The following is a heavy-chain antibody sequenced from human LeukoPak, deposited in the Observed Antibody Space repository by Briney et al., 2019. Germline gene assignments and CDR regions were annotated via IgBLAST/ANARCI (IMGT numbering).Heavy chain of an antibody. CDR3: AKGPNYGSGSF. V-gene: IGHV3-23*01. CDR1: GFTFSNYG. CDR2: ITGSGGST. J-gene: IGHJ4*02. D-gene: IGHD3-10*01. Sequence: PGGTLRLSCAASGFTFSNYGLSWVRQAPGKGLEWVSGITGSGGSTYYADSVKGRFTISRDNSKNTLYLQMNSLRAEDTAVYYCAKGPNYGSGSFWGQGTLVTVSS.